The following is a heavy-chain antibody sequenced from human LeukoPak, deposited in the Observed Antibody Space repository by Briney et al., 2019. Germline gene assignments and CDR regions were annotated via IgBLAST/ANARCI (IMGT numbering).Heavy chain of an antibody. J-gene: IGHJ5*02. Sequence: ASVKVSCKASGYTFTSYDINWVRQATGQGLEWIGGMNPNSCNTGYAQKFQGRVTMTSNTSISTAYMELSRLRSDDTAVYYCARGFTYYYDSSGYYYSPEDNWFDPWGQGTLVTVSS. V-gene: IGHV1-8*01. CDR2: MNPNSCNT. D-gene: IGHD3-22*01. CDR1: GYTFTSYD. CDR3: ARGFTYYYDSSGYYYSPEDNWFDP.